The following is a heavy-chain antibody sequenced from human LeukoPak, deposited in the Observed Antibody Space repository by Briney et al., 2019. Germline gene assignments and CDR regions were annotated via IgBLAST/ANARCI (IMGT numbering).Heavy chain of an antibody. Sequence: ASVKVSCKASGYSFTDYYMHWVRQAPGQGLEWMGWIKPNSGGTNYAQKFQGRVTMTRDMSTSTVYMELSSLRSEDTAVYYCARDPKDDTSGYYYFDYWGQGTLVTVSS. CDR3: ARDPKDDTSGYYYFDY. CDR2: IKPNSGGT. V-gene: IGHV1-2*02. J-gene: IGHJ4*02. CDR1: GYSFTDYY. D-gene: IGHD3-22*01.